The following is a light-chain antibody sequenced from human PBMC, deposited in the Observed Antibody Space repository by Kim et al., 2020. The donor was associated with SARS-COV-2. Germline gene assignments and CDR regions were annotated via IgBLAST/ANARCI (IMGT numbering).Light chain of an antibody. CDR2: RTS. J-gene: IGKJ1*01. Sequence: SPGETSALSCRARQSVSDNLAWYQQKPGQAPRLLIYRTSTRATGIPARFSGSGSGTEFTLTISSLQSEDFAVYYCQQSNHWPPWTFGQGTKVDIK. CDR3: QQSNHWPPWT. CDR1: QSVSDN. V-gene: IGKV3-15*01.